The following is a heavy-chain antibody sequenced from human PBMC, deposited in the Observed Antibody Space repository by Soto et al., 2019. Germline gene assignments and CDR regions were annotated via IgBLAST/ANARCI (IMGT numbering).Heavy chain of an antibody. D-gene: IGHD2-15*01. J-gene: IGHJ6*02. V-gene: IGHV4-39*01. Sequence: PSETLSLTCTASGGSISSTDHYWGWVRQPPGKGLEWLGSIYFAGSTFHNPALKSRATISVDTSRNQFSLRLTTVTASDTAVYYCARLVFHCLRGSCDDYSFYGLDVWGQGTTVTVSS. CDR2: IYFAGST. CDR3: ARLVFHCLRGSCDDYSFYGLDV. CDR1: GGSISSTDHY.